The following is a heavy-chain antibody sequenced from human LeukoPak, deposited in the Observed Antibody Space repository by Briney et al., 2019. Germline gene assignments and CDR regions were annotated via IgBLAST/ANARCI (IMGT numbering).Heavy chain of an antibody. CDR1: GGSFSGYY. V-gene: IGHV4-34*01. CDR2: INHSGST. J-gene: IGHJ4*02. CDR3: ARGRKYQLPHYFDY. Sequence: PSETLSLTCAVYGGSFSGYYWSWIRQPPGKGLEWIGEINHSGSTNYNPSLKSRVTVSVDTSKNQFSLKLSSVTAADTAVYYCARGRKYQLPHYFDYWGQGTLVTVSS. D-gene: IGHD2-2*01.